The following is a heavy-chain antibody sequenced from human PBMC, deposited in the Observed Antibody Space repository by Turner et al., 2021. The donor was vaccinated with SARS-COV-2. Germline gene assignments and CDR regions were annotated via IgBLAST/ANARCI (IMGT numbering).Heavy chain of an antibody. CDR3: ARGGGYSYGALDY. J-gene: IGHJ4*02. D-gene: IGHD5-18*01. Sequence: QVQLQQWGAGLLKPSETLSLTCAVYGGSFSGYYLSWIRQPPGKGLEWIGEINHSGSTNYNPSLKSRVTISVDTSKNQFSLNLSSVTAADTAVYYCARGGGYSYGALDYWGQGTLVTVSS. CDR2: INHSGST. CDR1: GGSFSGYY. V-gene: IGHV4-34*01.